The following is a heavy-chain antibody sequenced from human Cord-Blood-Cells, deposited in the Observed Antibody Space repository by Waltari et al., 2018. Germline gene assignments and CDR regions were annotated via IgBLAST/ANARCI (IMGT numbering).Heavy chain of an antibody. CDR2: ISYDGSNK. CDR3: AKGGLRFLEWLLYYFDY. CDR1: GFTFSSYG. J-gene: IGHJ4*02. D-gene: IGHD3-3*01. V-gene: IGHV3-30*18. Sequence: QVQLVESGGGVVQPGRSLRLSCAASGFTFSSYGLHWVRQAPGKGLEWVAFISYDGSNKYYADSVKGQFTISRDNSKNTLYLQMNSLRAEDTAVYYCAKGGLRFLEWLLYYFDYWGQGTLVTVSS.